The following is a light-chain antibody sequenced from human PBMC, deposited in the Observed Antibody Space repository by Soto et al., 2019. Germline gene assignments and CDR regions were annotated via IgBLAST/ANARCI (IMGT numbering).Light chain of an antibody. V-gene: IGLV2-14*01. CDR3: SSWTSRTTQV. J-gene: IGLJ3*02. CDR1: SSDVGGYNF. CDR2: EVD. Sequence: QLVLTQPASVSGSPGQSITISCTGTSSDVGGYNFVSWYQQYPGKAPKLIIYEVDSRPSGVSNRFSGSKSGNTASLTISGLRAEDEADYYCSSWTSRTTQVLGGGTQLTVL.